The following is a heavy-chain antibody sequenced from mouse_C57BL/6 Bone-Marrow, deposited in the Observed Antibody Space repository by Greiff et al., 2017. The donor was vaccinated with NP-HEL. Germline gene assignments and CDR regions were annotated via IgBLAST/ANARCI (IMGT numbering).Heavy chain of an antibody. Sequence: QVQLKQPGTELVKPGASVKLSCKASGYTFTSYWMHWVKQRPGQGLEWIGNITPSNGGTNYNEKFKSKATLTVDKSSSTAYMQLSSLTSEDSAVYYCASPLITTVVFPVWGTGTTVTVSS. CDR3: ASPLITTVVFPV. V-gene: IGHV1-53*01. CDR2: ITPSNGGT. CDR1: GYTFTSYW. D-gene: IGHD1-1*01. J-gene: IGHJ1*03.